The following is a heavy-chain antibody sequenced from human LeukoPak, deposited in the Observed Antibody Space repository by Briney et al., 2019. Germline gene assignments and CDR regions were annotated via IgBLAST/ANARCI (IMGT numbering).Heavy chain of an antibody. Sequence: GASVKVSCKASGYTFTSYGISWVRQAPGQGLEWVGWISAYNGNTNYAQKLQGRVTMTADTSTSTAYMELRSLRSDDTAVYYCARAILYPHPYYMDVWGKGTTVTVSS. V-gene: IGHV1-18*01. CDR3: ARAILYPHPYYMDV. J-gene: IGHJ6*03. CDR2: ISAYNGNT. CDR1: GYTFTSYG. D-gene: IGHD2-8*01.